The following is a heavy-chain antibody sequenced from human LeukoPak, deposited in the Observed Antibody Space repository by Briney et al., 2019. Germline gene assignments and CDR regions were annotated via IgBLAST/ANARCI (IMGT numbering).Heavy chain of an antibody. J-gene: IGHJ5*02. CDR1: GLSFRSYG. Sequence: PGGSLRLSCAASGLSFRSYGMHWVRQAPGKGLECVAYIQYDGRNEYYADSVKGRFSISRDNSKNTVYLQMNSLRTEDTAVYYCTNHQPTANPWGQGTLVTVSS. D-gene: IGHD2-2*01. CDR3: TNHQPTANP. V-gene: IGHV3-30*02. CDR2: IQYDGRNE.